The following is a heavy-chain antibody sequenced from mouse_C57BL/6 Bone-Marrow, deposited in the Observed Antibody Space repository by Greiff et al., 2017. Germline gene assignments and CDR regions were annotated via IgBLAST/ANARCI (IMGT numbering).Heavy chain of an antibody. CDR1: GYTFTSYG. D-gene: IGHD2-3*01. J-gene: IGHJ2*01. V-gene: IGHV1-81*01. Sequence: VQLQQSGAELARPGASVKLSCKASGYTFTSYGLSWVKQRTGQGLEWIGEINPRSGNTYYNEKFKGKATLTADKPSRPAYMELRSLTSEDSAFYFCVRYDRDYWGQGTTLTVSS. CDR3: VRYDRDY. CDR2: INPRSGNT.